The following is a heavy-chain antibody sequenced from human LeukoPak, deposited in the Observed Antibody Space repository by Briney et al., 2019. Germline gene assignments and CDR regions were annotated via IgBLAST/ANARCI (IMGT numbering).Heavy chain of an antibody. CDR1: GFTFSSYG. J-gene: IGHJ1*01. V-gene: IGHV3-30*18. Sequence: GGSLRLSCAASGFTFSSYGMHWVRQAPGKGLEWLAVISYDGRTTFYADSVKGRFTISRDNSKNTVDLQMSSLRAEDTAVYYCAKEFTSYTSGWFFQHWGQGTLVTVSS. CDR3: AKEFTSYTSGWFFQH. D-gene: IGHD6-13*01. CDR2: ISYDGRTT.